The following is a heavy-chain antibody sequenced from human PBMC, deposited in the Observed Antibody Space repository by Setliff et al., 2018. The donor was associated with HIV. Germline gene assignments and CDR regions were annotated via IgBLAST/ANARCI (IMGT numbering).Heavy chain of an antibody. D-gene: IGHD2-2*01. CDR1: GGSFSGYY. V-gene: IGHV4-34*01. CDR3: ARVRLRVPPSIFDY. J-gene: IGHJ4*02. Sequence: SETLSLTCAVYGGSFSGYYWSWIRQPPGKGLEWIGYIYYSGSTYYNPSLKSRVTISTDTSKHQFSLRLNSVTAADTAVYYCARVRLRVPPSIFDYWGQGALVTVSS. CDR2: IYYSGST.